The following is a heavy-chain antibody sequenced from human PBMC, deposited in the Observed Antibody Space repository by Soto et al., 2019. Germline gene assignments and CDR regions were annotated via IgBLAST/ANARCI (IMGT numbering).Heavy chain of an antibody. V-gene: IGHV1-18*01. J-gene: IGHJ4*02. CDR3: ARDPPETPSDY. Sequence: QVQLVQSGAEVKKPGASVKVSCKASGYTLTSYGISWVRQAPGQGLEWMGWISPSNGNTNFAQKFRGRVTLTTDTSTSTAYMELRSLKSDDTAVYYCARDPPETPSDYWGQGTLVTVSS. CDR2: ISPSNGNT. CDR1: GYTLTSYG.